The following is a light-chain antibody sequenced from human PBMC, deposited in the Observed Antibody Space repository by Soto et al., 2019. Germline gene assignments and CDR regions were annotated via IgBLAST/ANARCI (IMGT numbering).Light chain of an antibody. CDR3: QKYSSVPV. Sequence: DIQMTQSPSSLSASVGDRVTITCRASQGISNYLAWYQQIPGKVPKLLISAASTLQSGVPSRFSGSGSGTDFTLTITSLQPEDVATYSCQKYSSVPVFGPGTKVEIK. J-gene: IGKJ3*01. V-gene: IGKV1-27*01. CDR1: QGISNY. CDR2: AAS.